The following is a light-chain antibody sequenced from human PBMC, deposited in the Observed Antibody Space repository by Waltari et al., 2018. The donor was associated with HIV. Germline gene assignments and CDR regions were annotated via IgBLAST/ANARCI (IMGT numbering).Light chain of an antibody. V-gene: IGKV1-9*01. CDR2: AAS. Sequence: DIQLTQSPSILSASVGDRVTITCRTSQGTSSYLAWYQQKPGKAPKLLIYAASTLPSVVPARFSGSGSGTEFTLTISSLQPEDFATYYCQQLESYTQISFGGGTKVGIK. CDR1: QGTSSY. J-gene: IGKJ4*01. CDR3: QQLESYTQIS.